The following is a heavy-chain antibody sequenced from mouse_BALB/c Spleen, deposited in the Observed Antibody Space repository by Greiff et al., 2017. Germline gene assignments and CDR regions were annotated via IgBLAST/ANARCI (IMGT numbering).Heavy chain of an antibody. V-gene: IGHV3-2*02. CDR1: GYSITSDYA. Sequence: EVKLLESGPGLVKPSQSLSLTCTVTGYSITSDYAWNWIRQFPGNKLEWMGYISYSGSTSYNPSLKSRISITRDTSKNQFFLQLNSVTTEDTATYYCARSYYRYDYAMDYWGQGTSVTVSS. CDR3: ARSYYRYDYAMDY. CDR2: ISYSGST. J-gene: IGHJ4*01. D-gene: IGHD2-14*01.